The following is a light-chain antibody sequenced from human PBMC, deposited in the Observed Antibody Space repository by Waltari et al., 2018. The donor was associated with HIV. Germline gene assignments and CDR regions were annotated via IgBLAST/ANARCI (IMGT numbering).Light chain of an antibody. J-gene: IGLJ1*01. CDR3: NSYAGINNFV. V-gene: IGLV2-8*01. CDR2: EVT. CDR1: SSDVGAFNH. Sequence: QSALTQPPSASGSPGQSVTISCTGTSSDVGAFNHVSWYQQHPGKAPKLIIYEVTERPSGVPNRFSGSKSGNTASLTVSGLQTDDEADYYCNSYAGINNFVFGTGTTVTAL.